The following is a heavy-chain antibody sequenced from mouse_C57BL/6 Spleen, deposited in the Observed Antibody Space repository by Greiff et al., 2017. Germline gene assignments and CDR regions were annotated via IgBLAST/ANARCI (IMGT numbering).Heavy chain of an antibody. D-gene: IGHD2-4*01. CDR3: AIEDYDYDGPIAY. J-gene: IGHJ3*01. Sequence: QVQLKQPGAELVKPGASVKVSCKASGYTFTSYWMHWVKQRPGQGLEWIGRIHPSDSDTNYNQKFKGKATLTVDKSSSTAYMQLSSLTSEDSAVYYCAIEDYDYDGPIAYWGQGTLVTVSA. CDR1: GYTFTSYW. CDR2: IHPSDSDT. V-gene: IGHV1-74*01.